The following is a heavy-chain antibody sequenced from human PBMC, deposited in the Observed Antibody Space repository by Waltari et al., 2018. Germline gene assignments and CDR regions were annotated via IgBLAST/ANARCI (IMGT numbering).Heavy chain of an antibody. D-gene: IGHD2-2*01. J-gene: IGHJ4*02. CDR1: GLTFSRYW. V-gene: IGHV3-7*01. Sequence: EVQLVGSGGGLVQPGGSLRLSCGASGLTFSRYWMSWVRQTPGKGLEWVANINYDGSQKYYADSVKGRFTISRDNAKNSLYLQMNSLRVEDTAVYYCAKSRGFEYWGQGTLITVSS. CDR2: INYDGSQK. CDR3: AKSRGFEY.